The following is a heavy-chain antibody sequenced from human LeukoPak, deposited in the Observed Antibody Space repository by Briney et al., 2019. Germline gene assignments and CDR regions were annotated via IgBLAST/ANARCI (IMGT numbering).Heavy chain of an antibody. V-gene: IGHV3-72*01. CDR3: VRVGCSGPNCYALDS. Sequence: PGGSLRLSCAASRFTFSDHYMDWVRQAPGKGLEWVGRVRKQVNNYTTEYAASVRGRFTISRDDSQNSLFLQMNSLKIEDTAVYWCVRVGCSGPNCYALDSWGQGTLVTVSS. J-gene: IGHJ4*02. D-gene: IGHD2-2*01. CDR2: VRKQVNNYTT. CDR1: RFTFSDHY.